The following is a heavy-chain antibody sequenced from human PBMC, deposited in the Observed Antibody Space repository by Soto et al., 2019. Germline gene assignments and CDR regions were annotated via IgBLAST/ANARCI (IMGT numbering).Heavy chain of an antibody. V-gene: IGHV4-39*01. CDR3: ARHRPNDFWSGYPGPYFLDY. D-gene: IGHD3-3*01. J-gene: IGHJ4*02. CDR1: GGSISSSSYY. CDR2: IYYSGST. Sequence: QLQLQESGPGLVKPSETLSLTCTVSGGSISSSSYYWGWIRQPPGKGLEWIGSIYYSGSTYYNPSLQSRVTISVDTSKNQFSLKLSSVTAADPDVYYCARHRPNDFWSGYPGPYFLDYWGQGTLVTVSS.